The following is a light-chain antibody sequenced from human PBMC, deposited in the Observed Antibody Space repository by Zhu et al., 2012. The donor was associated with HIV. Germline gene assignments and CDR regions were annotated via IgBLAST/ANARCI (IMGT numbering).Light chain of an antibody. V-gene: IGKV3-20*01. J-gene: IGKJ1*01. CDR2: NGA. CDR3: QQYGSSPRT. CDR1: QAVYSNY. Sequence: VLTQSPGTLSFSPGERATLSCRASQAVYSNYLAWYQQKPGQAPRLLIYNGASRATGIPDRFSGSGSGTDFTLIINRLEPEDFAMYYCQQYGSSPRTFGQGTKVEIK.